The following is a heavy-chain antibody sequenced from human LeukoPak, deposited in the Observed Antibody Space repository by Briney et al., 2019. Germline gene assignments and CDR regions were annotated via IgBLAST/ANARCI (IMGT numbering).Heavy chain of an antibody. V-gene: IGHV4-34*01. CDR3: ARVYGVVEGTDFDY. J-gene: IGHJ4*02. CDR1: GGSFSGYY. Sequence: PSETLSLTCAVYGGSFSGYYWSWIRQPPGKGLEWIGEINHSGSTNYNPSLKSRVTISVDTSKNQFSLKLSSVTAADTAVYYCARVYGVVEGTDFDYWGQGTLVTVSS. D-gene: IGHD3-3*01. CDR2: INHSGST.